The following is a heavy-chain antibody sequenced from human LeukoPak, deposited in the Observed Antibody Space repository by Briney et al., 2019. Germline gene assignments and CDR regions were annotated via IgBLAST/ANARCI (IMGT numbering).Heavy chain of an antibody. CDR2: IYYSGST. J-gene: IGHJ4*02. CDR1: GGSISSHY. Sequence: PSETLSLTCTVSGGSISSHYWSWIQQPPGKGLEWIGYIYYSGSTNYNPSLKGRVSMSVDTSKNQFSLKLSSVTAADTAVYYCARGGAAAAADYWGQGTLVTVSS. V-gene: IGHV4-59*11. D-gene: IGHD6-13*01. CDR3: ARGGAAAAADY.